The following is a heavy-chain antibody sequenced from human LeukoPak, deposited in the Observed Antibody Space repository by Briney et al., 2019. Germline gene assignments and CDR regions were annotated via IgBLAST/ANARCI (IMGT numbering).Heavy chain of an antibody. Sequence: LTCAVYGGSFSGYYWSWIRQPPGKGLEWVSGISWNSGSIGYADSVKGRFTISRDNAKNSLYLQMNSLRAEDTALYYCAHQLYSSGPLSSFDYWGQGTLVTVSS. CDR1: GGSFSGYY. CDR3: AHQLYSSGPLSSFDY. D-gene: IGHD6-19*01. J-gene: IGHJ4*02. CDR2: ISWNSGSI. V-gene: IGHV3-9*01.